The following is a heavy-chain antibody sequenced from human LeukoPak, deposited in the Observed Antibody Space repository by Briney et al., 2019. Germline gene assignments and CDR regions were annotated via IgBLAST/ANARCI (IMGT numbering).Heavy chain of an antibody. CDR2: ISGSGGST. V-gene: IGHV3-23*01. CDR1: GFTFDDYA. Sequence: PGGSLRLSCAASGFTFDDYAMSWVRQAPGKGLEWVSAISGSGGSTYYADSVKGRFTISRDNSKNTLYLQMNSLRAEDTAVYYCAKGDNWNDADYFDYWGQGTLVTVSS. J-gene: IGHJ4*02. D-gene: IGHD1-20*01. CDR3: AKGDNWNDADYFDY.